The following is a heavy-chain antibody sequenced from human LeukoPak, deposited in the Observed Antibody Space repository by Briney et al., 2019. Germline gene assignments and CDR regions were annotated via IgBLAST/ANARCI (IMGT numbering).Heavy chain of an antibody. V-gene: IGHV1-2*02. D-gene: IGHD2-15*01. CDR3: DRVYCSGGSCYSLDY. CDR2: INPNSGGT. Sequence: ASVTVSYMPSGYTFSEYYMHWLGQAPGHGVEGMGWINPNSGGTNYPQKFQGRVTITRNTAISTAYMELSRLRSDDPAGFYCDRVYCSGGSCYSLDYWGQGTLVTVS. CDR1: GYTFSEYY. J-gene: IGHJ4*02.